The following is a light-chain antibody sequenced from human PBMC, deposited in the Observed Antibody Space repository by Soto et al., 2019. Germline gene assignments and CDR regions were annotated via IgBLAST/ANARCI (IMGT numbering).Light chain of an antibody. CDR2: GAS. Sequence: IVLTQSPGTLSLSPGERATLSCRASQSFASNYLAWYQQRPGQAPRLLIYGASSRATGIPDRFSGSGSGTDFTLTISRLEPAEFAVYYCQQYGSSPWTFGQGTKVEIK. V-gene: IGKV3-20*01. J-gene: IGKJ1*01. CDR3: QQYGSSPWT. CDR1: QSFASNY.